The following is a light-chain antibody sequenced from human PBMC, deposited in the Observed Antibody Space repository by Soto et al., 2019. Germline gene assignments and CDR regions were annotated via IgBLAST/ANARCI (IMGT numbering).Light chain of an antibody. CDR3: SSYTSFSTDV. J-gene: IGLJ1*01. CDR1: SSDVGGYNY. CDR2: EVS. V-gene: IGLV2-14*01. Sequence: QSALTQPASVSGSPGQSIIISCTGTSSDVGGYNYVSWYQQHPGKAPKLMIYEVSNRPSGVSNRFSGSKSDNTASLTISGLQAEDEADYYCSSYTSFSTDVFGTGTNLTVL.